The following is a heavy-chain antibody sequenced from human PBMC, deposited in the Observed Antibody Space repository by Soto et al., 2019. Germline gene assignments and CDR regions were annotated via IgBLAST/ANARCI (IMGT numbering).Heavy chain of an antibody. CDR2: IHYSGATP. CDR1: GYTFTNYY. CDR3: ARGGTDFATIGSFDY. Sequence: ASVKVSCKASGYTFTNYYMHWVRQAPGQGLEWMGVIHYSGATPTYAQKFQGRVTMARDTSTSTVYVELSSLTSEDTAVYYCARGGTDFATIGSFDYRGQVTLVTVSS. D-gene: IGHD3-16*01. J-gene: IGHJ4*02. V-gene: IGHV1-46*01.